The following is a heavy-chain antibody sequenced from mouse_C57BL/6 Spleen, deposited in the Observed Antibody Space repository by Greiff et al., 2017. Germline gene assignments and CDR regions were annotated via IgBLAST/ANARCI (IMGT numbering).Heavy chain of an antibody. V-gene: IGHV5-16*01. D-gene: IGHD2-5*01. CDR2: INYDGSST. J-gene: IGHJ1*03. CDR3: ARDGSNYWYFDV. CDR1: GFTFSDYY. Sequence: EVMLVESEGGLVQPGSSMKLSCTASGFTFSDYYIAWVRQVPEQGLEWVAKINYDGSSTYYLDSLKSRFIISRDNAKNILYLQMSSLKSEDTATYYCARDGSNYWYFDVWGTGTTVTVSS.